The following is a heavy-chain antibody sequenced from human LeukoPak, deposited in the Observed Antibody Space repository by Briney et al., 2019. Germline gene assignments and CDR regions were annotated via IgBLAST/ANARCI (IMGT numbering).Heavy chain of an antibody. CDR2: IYSGGST. J-gene: IGHJ6*02. CDR3: ASVNWNYIQYYYYGMDV. Sequence: GRSLRLSCAASGFTVSSNYMSWVRQAPGKGLEWVSVIYSGGSTYYADSVKGRFTISRDNSKNTLYLQMNSLRAEDTAVYYCASVNWNYIQYYYYGMDVWGQGTTVTVSS. D-gene: IGHD1-7*01. CDR1: GFTVSSNY. V-gene: IGHV3-53*01.